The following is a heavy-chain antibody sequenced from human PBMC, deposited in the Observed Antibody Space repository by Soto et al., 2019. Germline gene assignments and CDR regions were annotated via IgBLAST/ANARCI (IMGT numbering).Heavy chain of an antibody. CDR2: IYHSGST. CDR1: GGSVSSGTYY. J-gene: IGHJ4*02. V-gene: IGHV4-61*01. CDR3: ARAFWGEVGPSFDY. D-gene: IGHD3-16*01. Sequence: PSETLSLTCTVSGGSVSSGTYYWNWIRQPPGKGLEWIGFIYHSGSTNYNPSLKSRVTISVDTSKNQFSLKLSSVTAADTAVYYCARAFWGEVGPSFDYWGQGTPVTVSS.